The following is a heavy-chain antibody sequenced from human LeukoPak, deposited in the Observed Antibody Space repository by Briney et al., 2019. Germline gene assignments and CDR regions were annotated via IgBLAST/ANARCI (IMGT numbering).Heavy chain of an antibody. Sequence: SETLSLTCTVSGGSISSYYWSWIRQPAGKGLEWIRRIYTSGSTNYNPSLKSRVTMSVDTSKNQFSLKLSSVTAADTAVYYCARDWRGRAYYDFWSGHPGWFDPWGQGTLVTVSS. CDR1: GGSISSYY. D-gene: IGHD3-3*01. CDR3: ARDWRGRAYYDFWSGHPGWFDP. CDR2: IYTSGST. J-gene: IGHJ5*02. V-gene: IGHV4-4*07.